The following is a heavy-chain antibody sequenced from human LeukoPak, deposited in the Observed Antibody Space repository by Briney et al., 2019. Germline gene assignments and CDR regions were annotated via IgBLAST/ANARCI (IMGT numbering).Heavy chain of an antibody. CDR3: AKAGKITMIVVVIKRSVGYFDY. V-gene: IGHV3-23*01. CDR1: GFTFSSYC. CDR2: ISGSGGST. Sequence: GGSLRLSCAASGFTFSSYCMSWVRQAPGKGMGWVLAISGSGGSTYYADSGKGRLSTSTDNSKNTLYLQMNSLRAEDSAVYYCAKAGKITMIVVVIKRSVGYFDYWGQGTLVTVSS. D-gene: IGHD3-22*01. J-gene: IGHJ4*02.